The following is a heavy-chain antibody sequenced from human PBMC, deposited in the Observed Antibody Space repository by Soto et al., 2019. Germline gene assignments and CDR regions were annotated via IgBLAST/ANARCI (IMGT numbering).Heavy chain of an antibody. CDR2: IIPIFGTA. V-gene: IGHV1-69*06. J-gene: IGHJ2*01. CDR1: GGTFSSYA. CDR3: ARSDVVVGATTTPWYFDL. Sequence: QVQLVQSGAEVKKPGSSVKVSCKASGGTFSSYAISWVRQAPGQGLEWLGGIIPIFGTANYAQKFQGRVTTTADKSTSTADIELSSLRSEDTAVYYCARSDVVVGATTTPWYFDLWGRGTLVTVSS. D-gene: IGHD2-15*01.